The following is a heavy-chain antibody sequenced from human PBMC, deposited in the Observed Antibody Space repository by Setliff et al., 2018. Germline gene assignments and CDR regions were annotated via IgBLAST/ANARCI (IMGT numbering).Heavy chain of an antibody. V-gene: IGHV1-69*05. Sequence: SVKVSCKASGYTFTTHGISWVRQAPGQGLEWMGGIIPSFGTTNYAQEFQGRVTITTDESANTAYMELSSLSSGDTAVYYCARYITGTTPADYWGQGTLVTVSS. D-gene: IGHD1-7*01. CDR1: GYTFTTHG. J-gene: IGHJ4*02. CDR2: IIPSFGTT. CDR3: ARYITGTTPADY.